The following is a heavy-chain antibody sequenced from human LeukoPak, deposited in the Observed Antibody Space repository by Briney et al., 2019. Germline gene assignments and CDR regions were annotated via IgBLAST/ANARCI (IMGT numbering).Heavy chain of an antibody. CDR3: ARSGRGTVTPFDY. CDR2: IYYSGST. D-gene: IGHD2-21*02. CDR1: GGSISSSSYY. J-gene: IGHJ4*02. V-gene: IGHV4-39*07. Sequence: SETLSLTCTVSGGSISSSSYYWGWIRQPPGKGLEWIGSIYYSGSTYYNPSLKSRVTISVDTSKNQFSLKLSSVTAADTAVYYCARSGRGTVTPFDYWGQGTLVTVSS.